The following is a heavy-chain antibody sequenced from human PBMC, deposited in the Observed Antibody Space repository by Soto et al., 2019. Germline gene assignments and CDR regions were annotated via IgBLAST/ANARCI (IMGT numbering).Heavy chain of an antibody. CDR2: MKPNSGNT. V-gene: IGHV1-8*01. D-gene: IGHD3-16*01. CDR1: GYTFTSYD. J-gene: IGHJ5*02. CDR3: ARGVAGGNWFNH. Sequence: QVQLVQSGAEVKKPGASVKVSCKASGYTFTSYDINWVRQATGQGLEWMGWMKPNSGNTGYAQKFQGRVTMTRETSISRAYIKLSSLIAVDTAVYYSARGVAGGNWFNHWGHGTLVTVSS.